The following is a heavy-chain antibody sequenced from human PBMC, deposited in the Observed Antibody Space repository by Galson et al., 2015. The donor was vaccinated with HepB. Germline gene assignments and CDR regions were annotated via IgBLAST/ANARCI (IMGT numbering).Heavy chain of an antibody. J-gene: IGHJ4*02. CDR2: ISAYNGNT. V-gene: IGHV1-18*01. Sequence: SVKVSCKASGYIFTRNTINWVRQAPGQGLEWVGWISAYNGNTNYAQKLQGRVTVTTDTSTSTAYMELRSLRSDDTAVYYCARARCSSSPPDYWGQGTLVTVSS. CDR3: ARARCSSSPPDY. D-gene: IGHD6-6*01. CDR1: GYIFTRNT.